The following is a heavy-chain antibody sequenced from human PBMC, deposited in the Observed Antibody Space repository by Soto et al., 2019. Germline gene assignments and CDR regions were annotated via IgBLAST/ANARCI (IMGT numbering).Heavy chain of an antibody. D-gene: IGHD3-16*01. V-gene: IGHV1-69*08. Sequence: QVQLVQSGAEVKKPGSSVRVSCKASGTIFSSYTISWVRQAPGQGLEWMGRIIPILGATNSAQKFQGRVTIPEDKSTSTAYMQLNRLRLEDTAVYYCARGLGGRMDDWGQGTTVTVSS. CDR2: IIPILGAT. CDR3: ARGLGGRMDD. CDR1: GTIFSSYT. J-gene: IGHJ6*02.